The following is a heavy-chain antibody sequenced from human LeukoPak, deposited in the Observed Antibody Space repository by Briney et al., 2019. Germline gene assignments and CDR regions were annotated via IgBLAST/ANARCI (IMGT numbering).Heavy chain of an antibody. CDR2: GNHSGST. J-gene: IGHJ4*02. CDR1: GGSFSGYY. V-gene: IGHV4-34*01. Sequence: SETLSLTCAVYGGSFSGYYWSWIRQPPGKGLEWIGEGNHSGSTNYNPSLKSRVTISVDTSKNQFSLKLSSVTAADTAVYYCASPRGYSYGWGYYFDYWGQGTLVTVSS. D-gene: IGHD5-18*01. CDR3: ASPRGYSYGWGYYFDY.